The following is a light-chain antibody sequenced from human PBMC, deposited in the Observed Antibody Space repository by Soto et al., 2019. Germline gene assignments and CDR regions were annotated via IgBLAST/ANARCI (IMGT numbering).Light chain of an antibody. V-gene: IGKV1-8*01. J-gene: IGKJ5*01. Sequence: AIRMTQSPSSFSASTGDRVTITCRASQGISSYLAWYQQKPGKAPKLLIYAASTLQSGVPSRLSGSGSGTDFTLTISSLQSEDFAVYYCQQYNNWPQITFGQGTRLEIK. CDR3: QQYNNWPQIT. CDR1: QGISSY. CDR2: AAS.